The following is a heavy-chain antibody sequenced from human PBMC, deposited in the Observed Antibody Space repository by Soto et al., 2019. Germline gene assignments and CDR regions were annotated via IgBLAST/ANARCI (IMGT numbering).Heavy chain of an antibody. Sequence: SETLSLTCTVSGGSISSSSYYWGWIGQPPGKGLEWIGSIYYSGSTYYNPSLNSRVTISVDTSKNQFSLKQSSVTAADTAVYYCARRLLWFGEFPGGFDPWGPGTLVTVSS. CDR1: GGSISSSSYY. CDR2: IYYSGST. D-gene: IGHD3-10*01. CDR3: ARRLLWFGEFPGGFDP. J-gene: IGHJ5*02. V-gene: IGHV4-39*01.